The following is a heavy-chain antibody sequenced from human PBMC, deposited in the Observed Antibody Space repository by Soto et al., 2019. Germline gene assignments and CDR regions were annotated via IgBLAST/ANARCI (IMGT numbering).Heavy chain of an antibody. J-gene: IGHJ5*02. CDR3: ARPQTGNSGGSQFDP. Sequence: SETLSLPCTVSGGSVTSNKYYWGWIRQPPEKGLEWIGNLLYSGRTFSNPSLKSRVTISVDTSKNQFSLKLNSVTAADTAIYYCARPQTGNSGGSQFDPLGQGTLVAVSS. V-gene: IGHV4-39*01. CDR2: LLYSGRT. CDR1: GGSVTSNKYY. D-gene: IGHD6-19*01.